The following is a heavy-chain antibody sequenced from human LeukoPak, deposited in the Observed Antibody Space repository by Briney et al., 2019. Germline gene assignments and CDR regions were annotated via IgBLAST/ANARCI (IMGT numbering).Heavy chain of an antibody. CDR1: GGSISSYY. CDR2: IYYSGST. J-gene: IGHJ3*02. CDR3: ARAWRYYDSSGYSAFDI. Sequence: SETLSLTCTVSGGSISSYYWSWIRQPPGKGLEWIGYIYYSGSTDYNPSLKSRVTISVDTSKNQFSLKLSSVTAADTAVYYCARAWRYYDSSGYSAFDIWGQGTMVTVSS. D-gene: IGHD3-22*01. V-gene: IGHV4-59*08.